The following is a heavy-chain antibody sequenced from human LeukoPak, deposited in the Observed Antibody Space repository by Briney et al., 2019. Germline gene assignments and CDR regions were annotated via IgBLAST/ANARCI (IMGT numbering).Heavy chain of an antibody. CDR2: IYPGDSDT. V-gene: IGHV5-51*01. CDR1: GYSFTSYW. Sequence: PGESLKISCKGSGYSFTSYWIGWVRQMPGKGLEWMGIIYPGDSDTRYSPSFRGQVTISADKSISTAYLQWSSLKASDTAMYYCARKARGCSSTSCPRGWFDPWGQGTLVTVSS. D-gene: IGHD2-2*01. CDR3: ARKARGCSSTSCPRGWFDP. J-gene: IGHJ5*02.